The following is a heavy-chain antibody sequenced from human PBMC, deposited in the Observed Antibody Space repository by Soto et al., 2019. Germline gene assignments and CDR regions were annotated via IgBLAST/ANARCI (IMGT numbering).Heavy chain of an antibody. Sequence: ASVKVSCKASGGTFSSYAISWVRQAPGQGLEWMGGIIPIFGTANYAQKFQGRVTITADESTSTAYMELSSLRSEDTAVYYCASSGYSKEDYWGQGTLVTVSS. CDR3: ASSGYSKEDY. J-gene: IGHJ4*02. V-gene: IGHV1-69*13. D-gene: IGHD4-4*01. CDR2: IIPIFGTA. CDR1: GGTFSSYA.